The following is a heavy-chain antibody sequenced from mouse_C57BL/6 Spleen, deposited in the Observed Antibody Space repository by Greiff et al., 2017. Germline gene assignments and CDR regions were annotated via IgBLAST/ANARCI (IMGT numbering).Heavy chain of an antibody. J-gene: IGHJ2*01. D-gene: IGHD1-1*01. V-gene: IGHV1-9*01. CDR2: ILPGSGST. Sequence: VQLQQSGAELMKPGASVKLSCKATGYTFTGYWIEWVKQRPGHGLEWIGEILPGSGSTNYNEKFKGKATFTADTSSNTAYMQLSSLTTEDSAIYYWARSPITTVVAQRGDYWGQGTTLTVSS. CDR3: ARSPITTVVAQRGDY. CDR1: GYTFTGYW.